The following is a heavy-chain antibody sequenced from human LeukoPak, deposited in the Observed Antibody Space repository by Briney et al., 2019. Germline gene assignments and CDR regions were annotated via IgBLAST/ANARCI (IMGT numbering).Heavy chain of an antibody. J-gene: IGHJ5*02. V-gene: IGHV1-18*01. CDR2: ISAYNGNT. D-gene: IGHD3-10*01. CDR1: GYSFSSYG. Sequence: ASVKVSCKASGYSFSSYGVSWVRQAPGQGLEWMGWISAYNGNTKHAQKLQGRVTMTTDTSTSTAYMELRSLRSDDTAVYYCARDRVLLWFGEFSADPNWFDPWGQGTLVTVSS. CDR3: ARDRVLLWFGEFSADPNWFDP.